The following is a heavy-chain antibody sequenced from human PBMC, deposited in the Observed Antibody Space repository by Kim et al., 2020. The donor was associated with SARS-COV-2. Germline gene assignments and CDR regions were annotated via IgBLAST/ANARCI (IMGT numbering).Heavy chain of an antibody. V-gene: IGHV3-11*06. CDR2: ISSSTSYT. CDR3: ARDTPYYYGSGSYYWFDP. Sequence: GSLRLSCAASGFTFSDYYMSWIRQAPGKGLEWVSYISSSTSYTNYADSVKGRFTISRDNAKNSLYLQMNSLRAEDTAVYYCARDTPYYYGSGSYYWFDPWGQGTLVTVSS. CDR1: GFTFSDYY. J-gene: IGHJ5*02. D-gene: IGHD3-10*01.